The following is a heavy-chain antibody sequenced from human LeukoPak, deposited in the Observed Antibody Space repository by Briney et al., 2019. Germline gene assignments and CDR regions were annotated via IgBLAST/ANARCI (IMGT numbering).Heavy chain of an antibody. CDR1: GGSISSSSYY. J-gene: IGHJ4*02. V-gene: IGHV4-39*07. CDR3: ARDRPDVAYSSSWYRGERERYYFDY. Sequence: SETLSLTCTVSGGSISSSSYYWGWIRQPPGKGLEWIGSIYYSGSTYYNPSLKSRVTISVDTSKNQFSLKLSSVTAADTAVYYCARDRPDVAYSSSWYRGERERYYFDYWGQGTLVTVSS. D-gene: IGHD6-13*01. CDR2: IYYSGST.